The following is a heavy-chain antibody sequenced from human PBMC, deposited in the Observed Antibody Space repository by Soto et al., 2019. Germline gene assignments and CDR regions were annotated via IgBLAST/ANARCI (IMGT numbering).Heavy chain of an antibody. CDR2: IIPIFGTA. CDR1: GGTFSSYA. D-gene: IGHD6-6*01. V-gene: IGHV1-69*01. J-gene: IGHJ6*02. CDR3: ARGPWYSSSSIGYYYYGMDV. Sequence: QVQLVQSGAEVKKPGSSVKVSCKASGGTFSSYAISWVRQAPGQGLEWMGGIIPIFGTANYAQKFQGRVTITADESTSTAYMELSSLRSEGTAVYYCARGPWYSSSSIGYYYYGMDVWGQGTTVTVSS.